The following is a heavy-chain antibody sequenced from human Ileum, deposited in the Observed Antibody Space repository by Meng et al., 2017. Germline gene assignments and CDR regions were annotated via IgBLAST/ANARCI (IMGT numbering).Heavy chain of an antibody. Sequence: QGVLVASWGGVVPAGRSLGLSCAASALPFSSYAMHGVRQAQGKGLEWVAVISYDGSNKYYADSVKGRFTISRDNSKNTLYLQMNSLRAEDTAVYYCARDPNYYDSSGYVDYWGQGTLVTVSS. D-gene: IGHD3-22*01. V-gene: IGHV3-30*01. J-gene: IGHJ4*02. CDR3: ARDPNYYDSSGYVDY. CDR1: ALPFSSYA. CDR2: ISYDGSNK.